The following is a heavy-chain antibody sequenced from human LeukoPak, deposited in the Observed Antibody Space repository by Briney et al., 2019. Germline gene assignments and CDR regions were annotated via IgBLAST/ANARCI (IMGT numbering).Heavy chain of an antibody. CDR1: GGSISSSSYY. D-gene: IGHD6-13*01. CDR2: IYYSGST. CDR3: ARRLAGTEDY. Sequence: TPSETLSLTCTVSGGSISSSSYYWCRIRQPPGKGLEWIGSIYYSGSTYYNPSLKSRVTISVDTSKNQFSLKLSSVTAADTAVYYCARRLAGTEDYWGQGTLVTVSS. V-gene: IGHV4-39*01. J-gene: IGHJ4*02.